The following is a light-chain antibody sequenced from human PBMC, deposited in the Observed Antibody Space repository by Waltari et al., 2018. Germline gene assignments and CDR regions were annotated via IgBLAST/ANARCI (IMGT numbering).Light chain of an antibody. J-gene: IGLJ3*02. V-gene: IGLV2-14*03. Sequence: QSALTQPASVSGSPGQSITISCTGTSSDVGDYNFVSWYQQHPGKAPQLIISHVNSRPSGVSNRFSVSKSGNTASLTISELQAEDGADYYCSSYTTSNTLWVFGGGTKLTVL. CDR1: SSDVGDYNF. CDR2: HVN. CDR3: SSYTTSNTLWV.